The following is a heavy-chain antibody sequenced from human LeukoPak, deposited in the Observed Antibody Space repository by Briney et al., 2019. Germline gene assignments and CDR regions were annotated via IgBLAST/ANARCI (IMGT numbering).Heavy chain of an antibody. J-gene: IGHJ3*02. Sequence: GASVKFSCKASGYTFTSYGISWVRQAPGQGLEWMGWFSAYNGNTNYAQKLQGRVAMTTDTSTSTAYMELRSLRSDDTAVYYCARPRDGYNLDAFDIWGQGTVVTVSS. CDR2: FSAYNGNT. V-gene: IGHV1-18*01. CDR1: GYTFTSYG. D-gene: IGHD5-24*01. CDR3: ARPRDGYNLDAFDI.